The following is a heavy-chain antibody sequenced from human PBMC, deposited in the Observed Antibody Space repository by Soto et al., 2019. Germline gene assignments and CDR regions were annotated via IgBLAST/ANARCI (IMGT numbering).Heavy chain of an antibody. CDR2: VNPNSGNT. V-gene: IGHV1-8*01. CDR3: ARASYLAPAFDI. Sequence: VQLGQSGAEVKRPGASVKVSCKASGYTFTSYDFNWVRQAPGQGLEWMGWVNPNSGNTDYAQKFQGRVTMTRNTSIRTAYMELSSLRSEDTAVYYCARASYLAPAFDIWGQGTMVTVSS. J-gene: IGHJ3*02. CDR1: GYTFTSYD. D-gene: IGHD3-10*01.